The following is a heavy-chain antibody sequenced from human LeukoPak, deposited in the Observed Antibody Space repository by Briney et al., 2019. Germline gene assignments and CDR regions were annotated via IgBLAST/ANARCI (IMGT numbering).Heavy chain of an antibody. Sequence: PGASVKVSCKASGGTFSSYAISWVRQAPGQGLEWMGGIIPIFGTANYAQKFQGRVTITADESTSTAYMELSSLRSEDTAVYYCAREVLDEMATNWFDYWGQGTLVTVSS. V-gene: IGHV1-69*13. CDR1: GGTFSSYA. CDR3: AREVLDEMATNWFDY. J-gene: IGHJ4*02. CDR2: IIPIFGTA. D-gene: IGHD5-24*01.